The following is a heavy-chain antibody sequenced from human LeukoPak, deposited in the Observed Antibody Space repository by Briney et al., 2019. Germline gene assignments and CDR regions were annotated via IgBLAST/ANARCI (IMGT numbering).Heavy chain of an antibody. Sequence: SETLSLTCTVSGDSISDDYWSWIRQPPGKGLEWIGYIFFSGTTNYNPSLKSRVTISVDTSKNQFSLKLSSVTAADTAVYFCARLGGGFDYWGQGTLVTVSS. V-gene: IGHV4-59*01. CDR2: IFFSGTT. CDR3: ARLGGGFDY. CDR1: GDSISDDY. J-gene: IGHJ4*02. D-gene: IGHD3-16*01.